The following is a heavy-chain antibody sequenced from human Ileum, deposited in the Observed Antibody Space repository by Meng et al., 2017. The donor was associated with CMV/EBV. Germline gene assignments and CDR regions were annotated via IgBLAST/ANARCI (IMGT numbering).Heavy chain of an antibody. V-gene: IGHV3-7*01. Sequence: GESLKISCAASGFIFSTYGMHWVRQAPGKGLEWVANIKQDGSEKYYVDSVKGRFTISRDNAKNSLYLQMNSLRAEDTAVYYCAREGCSSTSCYYYYYGMDVWGQGTTVTVSS. CDR1: GFIFSTYG. CDR2: IKQDGSEK. D-gene: IGHD2-2*01. J-gene: IGHJ6*02. CDR3: AREGCSSTSCYYYYYGMDV.